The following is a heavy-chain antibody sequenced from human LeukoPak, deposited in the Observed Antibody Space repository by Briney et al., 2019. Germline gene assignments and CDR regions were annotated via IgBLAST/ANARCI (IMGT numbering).Heavy chain of an antibody. Sequence: SETLSLTCTVSGYSISSGYYCGWIRQPPGQGLEWIGSIYHSGSTYYNPSLKSRVTISVDTSKNQFSLKLSSVTAADTAVYYCARALSYCSSTSCYNNWFDPWGQGTLVTVSS. CDR1: GYSISSGYY. V-gene: IGHV4-38-2*02. CDR3: ARALSYCSSTSCYNNWFDP. J-gene: IGHJ5*02. CDR2: IYHSGST. D-gene: IGHD2-2*02.